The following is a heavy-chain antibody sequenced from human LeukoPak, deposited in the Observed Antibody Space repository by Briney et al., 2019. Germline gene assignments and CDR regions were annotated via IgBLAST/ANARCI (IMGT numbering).Heavy chain of an antibody. CDR2: FDPEDGET. J-gene: IGHJ3*02. V-gene: IGHV1-24*01. Sequence: GASVKVSCKVSGYTLTELSMHWVRQAPGKGLERMGGFDPEDGETIYAQKFQGRVTMTEDTSTDTAYMELSSLRSEDTAVYYCARAPRLLWFGEPDAFDIWGQGTMVTVSS. CDR1: GYTLTELS. D-gene: IGHD3-10*01. CDR3: ARAPRLLWFGEPDAFDI.